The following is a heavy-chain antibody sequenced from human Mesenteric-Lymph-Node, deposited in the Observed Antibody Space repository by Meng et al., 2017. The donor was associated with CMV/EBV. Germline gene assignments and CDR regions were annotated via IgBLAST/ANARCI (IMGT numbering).Heavy chain of an antibody. D-gene: IGHD2-2*01. J-gene: IGHJ6*02. V-gene: IGHV4-34*01. Sequence: GSLRLSCAVYGGSFSGYYWSWIRQPPGKGLEWIGEINHSGSTNYNPSLKSRVTISVDTSKNQFSLKLSSVTAADTAVYYCAGRYCSSTSCFYYYYYGMDVRGQGTTVTVSS. CDR2: INHSGST. CDR3: AGRYCSSTSCFYYYYYGMDV. CDR1: GGSFSGYY.